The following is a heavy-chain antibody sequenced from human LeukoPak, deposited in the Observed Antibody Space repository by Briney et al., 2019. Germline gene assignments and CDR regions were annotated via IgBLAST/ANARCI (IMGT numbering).Heavy chain of an antibody. CDR1: GGSISSSSYY. CDR3: AGSTRYSSSWYDY. J-gene: IGHJ4*02. V-gene: IGHV4-39*01. CDR2: IYYSGST. Sequence: SETLSLTCTVSGGSISSSSYYWGWIRQPPGTGLEWIGSIYYSGSTYYNPSLKSRVTISVDTSKNQFSLKLSSVTAADTAVYYCAGSTRYSSSWYDYWGQGTLVTVSS. D-gene: IGHD6-13*01.